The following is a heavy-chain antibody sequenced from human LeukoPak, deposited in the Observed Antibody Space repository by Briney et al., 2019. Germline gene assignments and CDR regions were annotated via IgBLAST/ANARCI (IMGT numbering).Heavy chain of an antibody. J-gene: IGHJ3*02. CDR1: GYTVADYY. CDR3: ARGLERLDSNNYLSFAFDI. D-gene: IGHD4-11*01. V-gene: IGHV1-46*01. Sequence: ASVKVSCKASGYTVADYYMLWVRQAPGQELEWMGIINTSGGHTNYAQKFQGRVSMTRDTSTGTLYMDLSSLRFEDTAVYYCARGLERLDSNNYLSFAFDIWGQGTMVTVS. CDR2: INTSGGHT.